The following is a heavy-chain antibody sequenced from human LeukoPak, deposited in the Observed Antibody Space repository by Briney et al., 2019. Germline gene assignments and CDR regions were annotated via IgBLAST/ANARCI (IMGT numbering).Heavy chain of an antibody. CDR2: INHSGST. Sequence: SETLSPTCAVYGGSFSGYYWSWIRQPPGKGLEWIGEINHSGSTNYNPSLKTRVTISVDTPKNQFSLKLTSVTAGDQVVNYCGGREGRYDCSGYYRVFVYWGRETLVTASS. CDR1: GGSFSGYY. V-gene: IGHV4-34*01. CDR3: GGREGRYDCSGYYRVFVY. D-gene: IGHD3-22*01. J-gene: IGHJ4*02.